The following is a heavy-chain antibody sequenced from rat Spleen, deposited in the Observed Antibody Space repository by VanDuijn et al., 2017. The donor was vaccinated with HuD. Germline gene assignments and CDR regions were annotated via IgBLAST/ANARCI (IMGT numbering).Heavy chain of an antibody. J-gene: IGHJ2*01. Sequence: EVQLVESGGGLVQPGRSLKLSCAASGFTFSNYGMHWIRQAPTKGLEWVASISPSGVSTYYRDSVKGRFTISRDNAKSTLYLQMDSLGSEDTATYYCARRHYGYTDYFDYWGQGVMVTVSS. CDR1: GFTFSNYG. CDR2: ISPSGVST. CDR3: ARRHYGYTDYFDY. D-gene: IGHD1-11*01. V-gene: IGHV5-19*01.